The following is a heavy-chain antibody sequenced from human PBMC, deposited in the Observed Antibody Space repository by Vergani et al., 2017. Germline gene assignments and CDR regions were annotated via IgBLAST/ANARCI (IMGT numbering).Heavy chain of an antibody. J-gene: IGHJ4*02. CDR2: ISGHDHRT. CDR1: GFRFREHG. CDR3: ARDLFYYDSSGYYSGFFDY. Sequence: EVQLLESGGGSVQPGESLRLSCVASGFRFREHGMNWVRQAPGKGLEWVSGISGHDHRTLYADSVKGRFIISRDDSKNTLYLQMSSLRVEDTAVYYCARDLFYYDSSGYYSGFFDYWGQGTLVTVSS. D-gene: IGHD3-22*01. V-gene: IGHV3-23*01.